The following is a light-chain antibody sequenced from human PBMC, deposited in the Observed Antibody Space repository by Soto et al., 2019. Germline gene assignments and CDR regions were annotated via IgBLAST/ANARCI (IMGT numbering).Light chain of an antibody. Sequence: EIVLTQSPATLSLSPGDRVTLSCRASQSVSTYLAWYQQKPGQPPSLLIYDASNRATGIPARFSGSGSGPDFTLTISSLEPEDFAVYYCQQRSNWPVTFGQGTNVEI. CDR3: QQRSNWPVT. V-gene: IGKV3-11*01. J-gene: IGKJ1*01. CDR1: QSVSTY. CDR2: DAS.